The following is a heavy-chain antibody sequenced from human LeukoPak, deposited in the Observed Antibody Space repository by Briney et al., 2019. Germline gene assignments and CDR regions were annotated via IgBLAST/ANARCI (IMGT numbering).Heavy chain of an antibody. V-gene: IGHV4-59*01. D-gene: IGHD4-17*01. CDR2: IYYSGST. Sequence: SETLSLTCTVSGGSISTYYWSWIRQPPGKGLEWIGYIYYSGSTNYNPSLKSRVAISVDTSKNQFSLKLSSVTAADTAVYYCARDNYGDYPSGNYGMDVWGQGTTVTVSS. CDR1: GGSISTYY. J-gene: IGHJ6*02. CDR3: ARDNYGDYPSGNYGMDV.